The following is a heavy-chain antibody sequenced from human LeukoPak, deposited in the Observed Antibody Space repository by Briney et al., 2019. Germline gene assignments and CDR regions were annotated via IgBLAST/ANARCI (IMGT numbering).Heavy chain of an antibody. CDR1: GFTLSRHA. J-gene: IGHJ4*02. D-gene: IGHD4-17*01. V-gene: IGHV3-23*01. Sequence: GGSLSLSCAVSGFTLSRHAMIWVRQAPEKGLEWVSAISGSGATTYYADSVKGRFTIYRDSSKHTLYVQMKSLRAESTAEYCGAKDRPVTTYYFDSWGQGTLVTVSS. CDR3: AKDRPVTTYYFDS. CDR2: ISGSGATT.